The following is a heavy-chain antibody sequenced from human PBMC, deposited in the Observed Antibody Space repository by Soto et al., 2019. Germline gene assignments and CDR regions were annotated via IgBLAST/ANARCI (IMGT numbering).Heavy chain of an antibody. CDR3: ATVGYCLSNTCPFNY. J-gene: IGHJ4*02. V-gene: IGHV1-18*01. Sequence: ASVKVSCKASGYTFSNYGFSWVRQAPGQGLEWMGWISGYNGNTNYAERLQGRVTMTEDTSTDTAYMELSSLRSEDTAVYYCATVGYCLSNTCPFNYWGRGTLVTVSS. D-gene: IGHD2-2*01. CDR2: ISGYNGNT. CDR1: GYTFSNYG.